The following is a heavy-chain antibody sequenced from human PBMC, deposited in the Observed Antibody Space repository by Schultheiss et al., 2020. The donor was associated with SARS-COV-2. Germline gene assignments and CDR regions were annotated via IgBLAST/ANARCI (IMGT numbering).Heavy chain of an antibody. CDR3: ARGLRREAGIPHPPGDANRIDR. Sequence: SETLSLTCTVSGGSISSYYWSWIRQPPGTGLEWIGYIYYSGSTNYNPSLKSRVTISVDTSKNQFSLKLSSVTAADTAVYYCARGLRREAGIPHPPGDANRIDRWGQGTLVTVSS. J-gene: IGHJ5*02. CDR2: IYYSGST. CDR1: GGSISSYY. V-gene: IGHV4-59*12. D-gene: IGHD2-2*02.